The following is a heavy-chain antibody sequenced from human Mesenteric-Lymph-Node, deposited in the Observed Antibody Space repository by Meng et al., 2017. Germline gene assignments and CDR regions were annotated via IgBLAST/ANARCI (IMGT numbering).Heavy chain of an antibody. D-gene: IGHD2-8*02. CDR2: IYHSGRT. CDR1: GGPVSSNNG. CDR3: ASLVTGDGRDHSDY. J-gene: IGHJ4*02. V-gene: IGHV4-4*02. Sequence: QGKLRESGPGLVKPSGPLSLTCPVSGGPVSSNNGWSWIRQPPGKGLEWIGDIYHSGRTNYNPSLKSRVTISLDKSQNLFSLNLTSVTAADTAVYYCASLVTGDGRDHSDYWGQGILVTVSS.